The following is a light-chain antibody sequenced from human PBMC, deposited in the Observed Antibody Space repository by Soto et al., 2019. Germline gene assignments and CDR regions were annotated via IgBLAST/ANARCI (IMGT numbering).Light chain of an antibody. CDR3: EQTYSTPSIT. CDR2: AAS. CDR1: QTISSY. J-gene: IGKJ5*01. V-gene: IGKV1-39*01. Sequence: IQMTQYPYSLSASVGDRVTITCRASQTISSYLNWSQQQPGKAPKLLIYAASSLQSGVPSRLSGSASGTDFTLTIRSLQPEDFATYYCEQTYSTPSITSGQAPRLEI.